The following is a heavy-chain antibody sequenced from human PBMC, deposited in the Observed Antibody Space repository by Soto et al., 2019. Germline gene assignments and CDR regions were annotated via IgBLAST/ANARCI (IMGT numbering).Heavy chain of an antibody. CDR1: GFTFSSYG. J-gene: IGHJ3*02. CDR2: IWYDGSNK. V-gene: IGHV3-33*01. D-gene: IGHD2-15*01. Sequence: GGSLRLSCAASGFTFSSYGMHWVRQAPGKGLEWVAVIWYDGSNKYYADSVKGRFTISRDNSKNTLYLQMNSLRAEDTAVYYCARTLAATFAFDIWGQGTMVTVSS. CDR3: ARTLAATFAFDI.